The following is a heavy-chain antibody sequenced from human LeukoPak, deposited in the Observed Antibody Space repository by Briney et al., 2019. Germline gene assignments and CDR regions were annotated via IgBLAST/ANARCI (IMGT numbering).Heavy chain of an antibody. CDR3: ATFYSGYSNGLDV. CDR2: IYPGDSDT. V-gene: IGHV5-51*01. D-gene: IGHD5-12*01. Sequence: PGESLKISCKGSGYSFTTYWIAWVRQMPGKGLEWMGIIYPGDSDTGYSPSFQGQVTISADESITTAYLQWSSLKASDTAMYYCATFYSGYSNGLDVWGQGTTVTVSS. J-gene: IGHJ6*02. CDR1: GYSFTTYW.